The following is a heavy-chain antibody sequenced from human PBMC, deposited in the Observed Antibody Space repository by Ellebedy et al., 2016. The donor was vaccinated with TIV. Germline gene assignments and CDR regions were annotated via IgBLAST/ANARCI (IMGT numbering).Heavy chain of an antibody. CDR3: ARQKSLDAFDI. CDR2: IWYDGSNK. V-gene: IGHV3-33*01. Sequence: PGGSLRLSCAASGFIFSTYGMHWVRQAPGKGLEWVAVIWYDGSNKYYADSVKGRFTISRDNSKNTLYLQMNSLRVEDTAVYYCARQKSLDAFDIWGQGTMVTVSS. J-gene: IGHJ3*02. CDR1: GFIFSTYG.